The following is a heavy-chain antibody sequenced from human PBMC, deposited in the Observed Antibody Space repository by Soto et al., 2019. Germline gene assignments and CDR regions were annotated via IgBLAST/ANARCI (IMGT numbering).Heavy chain of an antibody. D-gene: IGHD3-3*01. Sequence: GGSLRLSCAASGCIFSGYAMHWVRRAPGKGLDWVAVISYDGSTEYYAESVRGRFTISRDNSKNTLYLQMNSLRPEDTAVYYCAKENVLFAMDLWGQGSTVTV. CDR1: GCIFSGYA. CDR3: AKENVLFAMDL. CDR2: ISYDGSTE. V-gene: IGHV3-30-3*01. J-gene: IGHJ6*02.